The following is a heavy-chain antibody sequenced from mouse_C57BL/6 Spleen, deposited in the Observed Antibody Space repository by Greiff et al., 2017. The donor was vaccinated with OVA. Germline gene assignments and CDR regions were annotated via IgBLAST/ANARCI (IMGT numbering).Heavy chain of an antibody. J-gene: IGHJ3*01. D-gene: IGHD2-4*01. CDR3: ARGDDYDVAWFAY. V-gene: IGHV1-42*01. CDR2: INPSTGGT. Sequence: EVQLQQSGPELVKPGASVKISCKASGYSFTGYYMNWVKQSPEKSLEWIGEINPSTGGTTYNPKFKSKATLTVDKSSSTAYMQLKSLTSEDSEVYYCARGDDYDVAWFAYWGQGTLVTVSA. CDR1: GYSFTGYY.